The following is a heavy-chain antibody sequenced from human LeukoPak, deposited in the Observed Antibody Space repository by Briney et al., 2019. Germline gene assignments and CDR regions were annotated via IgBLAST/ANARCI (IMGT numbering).Heavy chain of an antibody. Sequence: GASVKVSCKASGYTFTGYYMHWVRQAPGQGLEWMGWINPNSGGTNYAQKFQGWVTMTRDTSISTAYMELSRLRSDDTAVYYCARGASSITIFGVVIIPVTEDYYYYGMDVWGQGTTVTVSS. CDR1: GYTFTGYY. D-gene: IGHD3-3*01. V-gene: IGHV1-2*04. CDR3: ARGASSITIFGVVIIPVTEDYYYYGMDV. J-gene: IGHJ6*02. CDR2: INPNSGGT.